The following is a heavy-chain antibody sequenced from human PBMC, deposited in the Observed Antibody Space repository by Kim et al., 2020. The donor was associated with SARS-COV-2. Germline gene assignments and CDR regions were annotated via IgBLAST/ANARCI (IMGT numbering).Heavy chain of an antibody. Sequence: SETLSLTCTVSGGSVSSGSYYWSWIRQPPGKGLEWIGYIYYSGSTNYNPSLKSRVTISVDTSKNQFSLKLSSVTAADTAVYYCARGVVRDGYFNWGQGTLVTVSS. CDR1: GGSVSSGSYY. CDR3: ARGVVRDGYFN. V-gene: IGHV4-61*01. CDR2: IYYSGST. J-gene: IGHJ4*02. D-gene: IGHD5-12*01.